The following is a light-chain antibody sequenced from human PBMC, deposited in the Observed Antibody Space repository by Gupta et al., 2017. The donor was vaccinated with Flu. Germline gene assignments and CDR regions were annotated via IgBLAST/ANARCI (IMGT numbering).Light chain of an antibody. CDR3: QEDCTSRT. CDR2: GSS. CDR1: QTVSSSY. V-gene: IGKV3-20*01. Sequence: PGERAIISCRASQTVSSSYIGWYQQKLGQTPRLLIRGSSIRAAGIPDRFTGSGSGTGFTLTIDRLEPEDFAVYCWQEDCTSRTFGQGTKVEIK. J-gene: IGKJ1*01.